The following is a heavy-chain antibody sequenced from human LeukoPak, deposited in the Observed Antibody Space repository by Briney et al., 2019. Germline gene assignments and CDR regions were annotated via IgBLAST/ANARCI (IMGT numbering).Heavy chain of an antibody. CDR1: GFTFDDYA. J-gene: IGHJ6*02. CDR2: ISWNSGSI. V-gene: IGHV3-9*01. D-gene: IGHD4-17*01. Sequence: GGSLRLSCAASGFTFDDYAMHWVRQAPGKGLEWVSGISWNSGSIGYADSVKGRFTISRDNAKNSLHLQMNSLRAEDTALYYCAKDRGGTVTYGMDVWGQGTTVTVSS. CDR3: AKDRGGTVTYGMDV.